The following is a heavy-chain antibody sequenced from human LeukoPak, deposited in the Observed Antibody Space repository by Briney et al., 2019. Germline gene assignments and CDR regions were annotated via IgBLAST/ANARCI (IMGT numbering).Heavy chain of an antibody. CDR3: ASGYDIGALDAFDI. Sequence: GRSLRLSCAASGFTFSSYGMHWDRQAPGKGLEWVAVISYDGSNKYYADSVKGRFTISRDNSKNTLYLQMNSLRAEDTAVYYCASGYDIGALDAFDIWGQGTMVIVSS. V-gene: IGHV3-30*03. J-gene: IGHJ3*02. D-gene: IGHD3-3*01. CDR1: GFTFSSYG. CDR2: ISYDGSNK.